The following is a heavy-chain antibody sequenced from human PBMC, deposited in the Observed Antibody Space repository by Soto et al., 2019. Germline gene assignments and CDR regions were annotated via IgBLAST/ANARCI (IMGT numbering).Heavy chain of an antibody. Sequence: QVQLVQSGAEVKKPGASVKVSCKASGYTFTGYYMHWVRQAPGQGLEWMGWINPNSGGTNYAQKLQGGGTMPRDPSIGTASMERRRLRSDDTAVYYWAGGGGWFGELLMGGYGMDVWGQGTTVTVSS. CDR3: AGGGGWFGELLMGGYGMDV. CDR2: INPNSGGT. D-gene: IGHD3-10*01. CDR1: GYTFTGYY. V-gene: IGHV1-2*02. J-gene: IGHJ6*02.